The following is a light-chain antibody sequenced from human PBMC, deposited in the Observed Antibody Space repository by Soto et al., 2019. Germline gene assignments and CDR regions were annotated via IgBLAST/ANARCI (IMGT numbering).Light chain of an antibody. V-gene: IGLV1-36*01. CDR3: SAYTVSRTYV. J-gene: IGLJ1*01. CDR2: NVY. Sequence: QSVLTQPPSVSEAPRQRVTISCSGSTSSIGKNPVHWFQQLPGKAPRLMIYNVYDRPSGISYRFSGSKSGNTASLTISGLQGEDEADYYCSAYTVSRTYVFGTGTKVTVL. CDR1: TSSIGKNP.